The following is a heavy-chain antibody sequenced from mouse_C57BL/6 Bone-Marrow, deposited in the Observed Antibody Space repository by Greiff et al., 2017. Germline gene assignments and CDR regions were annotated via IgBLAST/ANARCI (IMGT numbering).Heavy chain of an antibody. Sequence: EVQLQESGAELVKPGASVTLSCTASGFNIKDYYMHWVKQRTEQGLEWIGRIDPEDGETKYAPQVQGKATITADTSSNTAYLQLSSLTSEDTAVYYCAQLGGDFDVWGTGTTVTVSS. CDR2: IDPEDGET. D-gene: IGHD4-1*02. J-gene: IGHJ1*03. V-gene: IGHV14-2*01. CDR1: GFNIKDYY. CDR3: AQLGGDFDV.